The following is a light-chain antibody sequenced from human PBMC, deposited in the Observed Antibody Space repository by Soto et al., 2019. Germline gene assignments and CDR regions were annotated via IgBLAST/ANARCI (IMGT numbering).Light chain of an antibody. Sequence: AIQMTQSPSSPSASVGDRVTITCRASQGIRNDLGWYQQKPGKAPKLLINAASSLQSGVPSRFSGSGSGTDFTLTISSLQPEDFATYYCLQDYNYPRTFGQGTKVEIK. V-gene: IGKV1-6*02. CDR3: LQDYNYPRT. J-gene: IGKJ1*01. CDR1: QGIRND. CDR2: AAS.